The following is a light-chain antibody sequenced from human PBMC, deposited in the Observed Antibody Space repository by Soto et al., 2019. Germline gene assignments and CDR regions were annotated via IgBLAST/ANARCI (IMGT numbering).Light chain of an antibody. CDR2: DAS. Sequence: IQMTQSPSTLSASVGARVVSTCRASQSISSWLAWYQQKPGKAPKLLIYDASSLQSGVPSRFSGSGSGTDFTLTISSLQPEDFATYYCQQSYSTPKTFGQGTKVDIK. CDR3: QQSYSTPKT. CDR1: QSISSW. V-gene: IGKV1-39*01. J-gene: IGKJ1*01.